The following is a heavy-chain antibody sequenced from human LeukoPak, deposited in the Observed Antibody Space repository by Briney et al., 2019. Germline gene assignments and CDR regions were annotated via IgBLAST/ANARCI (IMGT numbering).Heavy chain of an antibody. CDR2: IYSSGAT. CDR1: GGSVSSGSYY. J-gene: IGHJ4*02. D-gene: IGHD3-10*01. V-gene: IGHV4-31*03. Sequence: SETPSLTCTVSGGSVSSGSYYWSWIRQRPGKGLEWIGYIYSSGATYYNPSLKSRVIMSVDTSKNQFSLKLSSVTAADTAVYYCARDRDSGSGSSPYWGQGTLVTVSS. CDR3: ARDRDSGSGSSPY.